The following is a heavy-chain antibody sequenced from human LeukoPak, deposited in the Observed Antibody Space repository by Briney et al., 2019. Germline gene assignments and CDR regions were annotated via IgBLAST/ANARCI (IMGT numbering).Heavy chain of an antibody. CDR3: ARDQGGSGGN. J-gene: IGHJ4*02. CDR2: ISSSSSYI. CDR1: GFTFSSYS. Sequence: PGGSLRLSCAASGFTFSSYSMHWVRQAPWKGLEWVSSISSSSSYIYYADSVKGRFTISRDNAKKSVHLQMNSLRAEDTAVYYCARDQGGSGGNRGQGTLGTVSP. V-gene: IGHV3-21*01. D-gene: IGHD3-10*01.